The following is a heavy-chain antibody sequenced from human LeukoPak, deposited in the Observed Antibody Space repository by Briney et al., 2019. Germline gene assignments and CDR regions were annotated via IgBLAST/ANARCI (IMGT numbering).Heavy chain of an antibody. CDR3: VKGAYDYIEVAYFDF. Sequence: PGGSLRLSCAASGFSFNHYAMNWVRQAPGKGLEWVSIIIASSGATVYADSVKGRFTISRDISKNTLYLQMNNLRVEDTAVYYCVKGAYDYIEVAYFDFWGQGILVTASS. V-gene: IGHV3-23*01. J-gene: IGHJ4*01. D-gene: IGHD5-12*01. CDR1: GFSFNHYA. CDR2: IIASSGAT.